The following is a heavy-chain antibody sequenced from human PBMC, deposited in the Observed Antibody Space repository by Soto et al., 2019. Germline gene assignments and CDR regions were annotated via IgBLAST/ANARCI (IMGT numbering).Heavy chain of an antibody. CDR2: MNPHSGDT. Sequence: ASVKVSCKASGYTFVNYEINWVRQATGQGLEWLGWMNPHSGDTFYAQNFQGRVTMTRNTSITTAYMEVNSLKSEDTAVYYCARQQAMDYWGQGTLVTVSS. CDR3: ARQQAMDY. CDR1: GYTFVNYE. V-gene: IGHV1-8*01. J-gene: IGHJ4*02.